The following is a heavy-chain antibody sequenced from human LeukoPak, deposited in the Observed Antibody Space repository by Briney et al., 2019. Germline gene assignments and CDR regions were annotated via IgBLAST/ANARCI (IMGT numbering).Heavy chain of an antibody. Sequence: GGSLRLSCAASGFTFSSYAMSWVRQAPGKGLEWVSAISGSGGSTYYADSVKGRFTISRDNSKNTLYLQMNSLRAEDTAVYYCAKDPTPYYYDSSGYFATRRGQGTLVTVSS. J-gene: IGHJ4*02. CDR3: AKDPTPYYYDSSGYFATR. CDR2: ISGSGGST. V-gene: IGHV3-23*01. D-gene: IGHD3-22*01. CDR1: GFTFSSYA.